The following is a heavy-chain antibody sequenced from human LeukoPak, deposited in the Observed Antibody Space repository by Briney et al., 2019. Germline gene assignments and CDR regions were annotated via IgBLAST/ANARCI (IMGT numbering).Heavy chain of an antibody. J-gene: IGHJ3*02. D-gene: IGHD2-15*01. Sequence: SETLSLTCTVSGGSISSGDYYWSWIRQPPGKGLEWIGYIYYSGSTYYNPSLKSRVTISVDTSKNQFSLNLTSVTASDTAVYYCARGQEYCSGGRCYDAFDIWGQGTMVTVSS. V-gene: IGHV4-30-4*02. CDR1: GGSISSGDYY. CDR2: IYYSGST. CDR3: ARGQEYCSGGRCYDAFDI.